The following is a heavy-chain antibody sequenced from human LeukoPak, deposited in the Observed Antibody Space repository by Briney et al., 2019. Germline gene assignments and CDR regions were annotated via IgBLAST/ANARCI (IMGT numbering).Heavy chain of an antibody. CDR2: IYTSGST. Sequence: SQTLSLTCTVSGGSISSGSYYWSWIRQPAGKGLEWIGRIYTSGSTNYNPSLKSRVTISVDTSKNQFSLKLSSVTAADTAVYYCARQVVVVIAIKNWFDPWGQGTLVTVSS. CDR1: GGSISSGSYY. D-gene: IGHD2-21*01. CDR3: ARQVVVVIAIKNWFDP. J-gene: IGHJ5*02. V-gene: IGHV4-61*02.